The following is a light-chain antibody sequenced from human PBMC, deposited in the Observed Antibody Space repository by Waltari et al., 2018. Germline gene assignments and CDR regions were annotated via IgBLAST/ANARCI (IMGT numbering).Light chain of an antibody. V-gene: IGKV3-11*01. CDR3: QQRYKWPLT. J-gene: IGKJ4*01. Sequence: SCRASQSVSTYLAWYQQRPCQPPRLLIYDSSSSATGIPARFSGSGSETDFTLTISSLEPEDFAVYYCQQRYKWPLTFGGGSKVEI. CDR1: QSVSTY. CDR2: DSS.